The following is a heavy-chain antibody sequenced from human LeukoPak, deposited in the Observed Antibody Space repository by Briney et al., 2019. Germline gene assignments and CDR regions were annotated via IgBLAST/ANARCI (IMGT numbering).Heavy chain of an antibody. CDR1: GFTVKDNF. D-gene: IGHD3-22*01. CDR3: AKDFGSGYYFDY. Sequence: GGSLRLSCAASGFTVKDNFMSWVRQAPGKGLEWVSVLYSGGATYYADSVKGRFTISRDNSKNTVYLQINSLRGEDTAVYYCAKDFGSGYYFDYWGQGTLVTVSS. CDR2: LYSGGAT. J-gene: IGHJ4*02. V-gene: IGHV3-66*01.